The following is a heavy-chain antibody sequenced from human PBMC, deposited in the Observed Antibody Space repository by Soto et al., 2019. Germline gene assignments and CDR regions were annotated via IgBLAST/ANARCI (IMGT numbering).Heavy chain of an antibody. Sequence: PGESLKISCKGSGYSFTTYWISWVRQMPGKGLEWMGRIVPSDSNAYYSPSFQGHVTISADKSVSTAYLQWSSLKASDTAVYFCARGRIFGYSDYEPLGGLDFWGQGTPVTVSS. CDR2: IVPSDSNA. J-gene: IGHJ4*02. CDR1: GYSFTTYW. CDR3: ARGRIFGYSDYEPLGGLDF. D-gene: IGHD5-12*01. V-gene: IGHV5-10-1*01.